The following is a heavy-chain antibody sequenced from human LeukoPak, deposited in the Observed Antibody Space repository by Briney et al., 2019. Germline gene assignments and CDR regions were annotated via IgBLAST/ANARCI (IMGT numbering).Heavy chain of an antibody. CDR3: ARQGTKGHGWFDS. Sequence: ASVTVSCEASGYTFTSYGISWVRQAPGQGLEWMGWINPNSGGTNYAQKFQGSVTITRDTSISTAYMEVSRLRSGDTAVYYCARQGTKGHGWFDSWGQGTLASVSS. V-gene: IGHV1-2*02. CDR2: INPNSGGT. CDR1: GYTFTSYG. J-gene: IGHJ5*01.